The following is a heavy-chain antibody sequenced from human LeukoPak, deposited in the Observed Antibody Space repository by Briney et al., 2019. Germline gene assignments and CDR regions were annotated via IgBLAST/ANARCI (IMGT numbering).Heavy chain of an antibody. J-gene: IGHJ6*02. CDR2: INTDGSST. CDR3: AREGSGASLDV. D-gene: IGHD3-10*01. CDR1: GFTFSSYW. Sequence: GGSLRLSCAASGFTFSSYWMHWVRQAPGKGLVWVSRINTDGSSTSCADSVKGRFTISRDNARNTLYLQMKSLRAEDTAVYYCAREGSGASLDVWGQGTTVTVSS. V-gene: IGHV3-74*01.